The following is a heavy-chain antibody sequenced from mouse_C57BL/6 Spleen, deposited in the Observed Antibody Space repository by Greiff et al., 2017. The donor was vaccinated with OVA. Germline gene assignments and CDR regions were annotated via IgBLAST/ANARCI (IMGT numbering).Heavy chain of an antibody. CDR2: IHPNSGST. V-gene: IGHV1-64*01. CDR1: GYTFTSYW. J-gene: IGHJ2*01. Sequence: QVQLQQPGAELVKPGASVKLSCKASGYTFTSYWMHWVKQRPGQGLEWIGMIHPNSGSTNYNEKFKSKATLTVDKSSSTAYMQLSSLTSEDSAVYYCARERDYDSPFDYWGQGTTLTVSS. CDR3: ARERDYDSPFDY. D-gene: IGHD2-4*01.